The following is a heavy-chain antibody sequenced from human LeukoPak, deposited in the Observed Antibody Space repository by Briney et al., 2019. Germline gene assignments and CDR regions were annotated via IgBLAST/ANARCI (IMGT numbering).Heavy chain of an antibody. V-gene: IGHV4-34*01. Sequence: SETLSLTCAVYGGSFSGYYWSWIRQPPGKGLEWIGEINHSGSTNYNLSLKSRVTISVDTSKNQFSLKLSSVTAADTAVYYCARARAGHFDYWGQGTLVTVSS. J-gene: IGHJ4*02. CDR3: ARARAGHFDY. CDR2: INHSGST. CDR1: GGSFSGYY.